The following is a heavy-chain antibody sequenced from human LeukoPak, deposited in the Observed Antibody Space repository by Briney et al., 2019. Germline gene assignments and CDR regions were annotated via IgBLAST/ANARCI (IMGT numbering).Heavy chain of an antibody. D-gene: IGHD2-2*02. CDR1: GGSFSGYY. V-gene: IGHV4-34*01. CDR3: ARGLCSSTSCYTSLGDNWFDP. CDR2: INHSGST. J-gene: IGHJ5*02. Sequence: SETLSLTCAVYGGSFSGYYWRWIRQPPGKGLEWIGEINHSGSTNYNPSLKSRVTISVDTSKNQFSLKLSSATAADTAVYYCARGLCSSTSCYTSLGDNWFDPWGQGTLVTVSS.